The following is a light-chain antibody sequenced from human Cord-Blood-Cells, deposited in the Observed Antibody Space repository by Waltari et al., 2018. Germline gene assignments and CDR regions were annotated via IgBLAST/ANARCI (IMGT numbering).Light chain of an antibody. V-gene: IGKV1-39*01. CDR2: DAS. CDR1: QSISSY. J-gene: IGKJ3*01. CDR3: QQSYSTLCT. Sequence: DIQMTQSPSSLSASVGDRVTITCRASQSISSYLYWYQQKPAKAPKLLIYDASSLQSGVPSRFSGSGSGTEFTLPISSLQPEDLATYYCQQSYSTLCTFGPGTKVDI.